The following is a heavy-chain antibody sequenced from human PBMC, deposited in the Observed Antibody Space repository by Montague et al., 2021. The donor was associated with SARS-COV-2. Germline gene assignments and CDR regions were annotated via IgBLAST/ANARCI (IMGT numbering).Heavy chain of an antibody. CDR3: AGKVLTVPADY. V-gene: IGHV4-4*02. Sequence: SETLSLTCAVSGVSITSTNWWSLVRQPPGKGLEWIGEISYGGIATYNPSLKCRATISMDRSRNLFSLKLSSVTAADTAIYYCAGKVLTVPADYWGQGTLVTVS. J-gene: IGHJ4*02. D-gene: IGHD4-11*01. CDR1: GVSITSTNW. CDR2: ISYGGIA.